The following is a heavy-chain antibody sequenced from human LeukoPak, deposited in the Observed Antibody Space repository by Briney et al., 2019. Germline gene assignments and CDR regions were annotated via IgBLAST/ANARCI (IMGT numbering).Heavy chain of an antibody. CDR3: ASGLLFDY. CDR2: IYYSGST. Sequence: SETLSLTCTVSCGFISSSSYYWGWIRQPPGKGLEWIGSIYYSGSTYYNPSLKSRVTISVATSKNQFSLKLSSVTAADTAVYYCASGLLFDYWGQGTLVTVSS. V-gene: IGHV4-39*01. D-gene: IGHD1-26*01. J-gene: IGHJ4*02. CDR1: CGFISSSSYY.